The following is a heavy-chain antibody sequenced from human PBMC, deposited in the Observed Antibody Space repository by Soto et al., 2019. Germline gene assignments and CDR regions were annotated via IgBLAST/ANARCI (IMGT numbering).Heavy chain of an antibody. J-gene: IGHJ4*02. CDR1: GYTFTDNY. D-gene: IGHD6-13*01. CDR3: AVGGYSSTEYYFDY. Sequence: ASVKVSCKASGYTFTDNYIHWVRQAPGHGLEWMGWINPNTGGTNYAQKFQGRVTMTTDTSITTAYMELSRLKSDDTAVYYCAVGGYSSTEYYFDYWGQGTLVTVSS. CDR2: INPNTGGT. V-gene: IGHV1-2*02.